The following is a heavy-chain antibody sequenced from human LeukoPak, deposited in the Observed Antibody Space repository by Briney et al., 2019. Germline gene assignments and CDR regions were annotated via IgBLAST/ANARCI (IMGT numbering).Heavy chain of an antibody. CDR3: ARVGSSQWGSYYYYMDV. V-gene: IGHV3-33*01. J-gene: IGHJ6*03. D-gene: IGHD6-13*01. CDR2: IWNDGGNK. Sequence: GGSLRLSCAAPGFTFSNYSTHWVRQAPGKGLEWVAVIWNDGGNKYYADSVKGRFTISRDNSRNTLYLQMNSLRAEDTAVYFCARVGSSQWGSYYYYMDVWGKGTTVTVSS. CDR1: GFTFSNYS.